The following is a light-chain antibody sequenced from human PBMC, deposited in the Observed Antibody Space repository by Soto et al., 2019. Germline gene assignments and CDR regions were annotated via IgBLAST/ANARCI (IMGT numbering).Light chain of an antibody. V-gene: IGKV3-11*01. J-gene: IGKJ1*01. CDR1: ESVTNY. Sequence: EIVLTQSPATLSLSPGERGTLSCRASESVTNYLAWYQQKPGQAPRLLVYDVSNMATGIPARFSGGGSGTAFTLTISNLEPEDFAVYYCQQRSDLPWTFGQGTKVEIK. CDR3: QQRSDLPWT. CDR2: DVS.